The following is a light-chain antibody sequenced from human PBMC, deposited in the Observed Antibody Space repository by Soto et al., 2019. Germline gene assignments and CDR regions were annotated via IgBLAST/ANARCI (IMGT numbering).Light chain of an antibody. V-gene: IGKV1-5*01. Sequence: DIQMTQSPFTLSASVWDRVTITCRASQSISNRMAWHQQKPGKVPKVLISDVSRLKSGVPSRFSGSGSGTEFILSISSLQPDDFATYYCQQYYDYPWTFGQGTKVDIK. CDR2: DVS. J-gene: IGKJ1*01. CDR3: QQYYDYPWT. CDR1: QSISNR.